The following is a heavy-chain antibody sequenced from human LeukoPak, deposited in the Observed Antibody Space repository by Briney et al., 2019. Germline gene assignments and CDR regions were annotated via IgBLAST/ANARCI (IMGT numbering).Heavy chain of an antibody. CDR1: GGSISSYY. D-gene: IGHD6-19*01. V-gene: IGHV4-59*01. Sequence: ETLSLTCTVSGGSISSYYWSWIRQPPGKGLEWIGYIYYSGSTNYNPSLKSRVTISVDTSKNQFSLKLSSVTAADRAVYYCARDRIAVVYWGQGTLVTVSS. CDR3: ARDRIAVVY. CDR2: IYYSGST. J-gene: IGHJ4*02.